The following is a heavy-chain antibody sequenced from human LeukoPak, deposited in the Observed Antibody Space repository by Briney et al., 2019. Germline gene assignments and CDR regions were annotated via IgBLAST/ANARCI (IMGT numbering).Heavy chain of an antibody. V-gene: IGHV3-9*03. J-gene: IGHJ4*02. D-gene: IGHD6-13*01. CDR2: ISWNSGSI. CDR3: AKDMSSSSWEGFDY. CDR1: GSTFDDYA. Sequence: PGGSLRLSCAASGSTFDDYAMHWVRQAPGKGLEWVSGISWNSGSIGYADSVKGRFTISRDNAKNSLYLQMNSLRAEDMALYYCAKDMSSSSWEGFDYWGQGTLVTVSS.